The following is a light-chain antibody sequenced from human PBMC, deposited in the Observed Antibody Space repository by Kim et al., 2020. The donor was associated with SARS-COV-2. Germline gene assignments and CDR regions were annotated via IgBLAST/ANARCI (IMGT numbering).Light chain of an antibody. CDR1: SGHSSYA. J-gene: IGLJ3*02. V-gene: IGLV4-69*01. CDR2: LNSDGSH. Sequence: SVKLTCPLSSGHSSYAIAWHQQQPEKGPRYLMKLNSDGSHSKGDGIPDRFSGSSSGAERYLTISSLQSEDEADYYCQTWDTGIRVFGGGTQLTVL. CDR3: QTWDTGIRV.